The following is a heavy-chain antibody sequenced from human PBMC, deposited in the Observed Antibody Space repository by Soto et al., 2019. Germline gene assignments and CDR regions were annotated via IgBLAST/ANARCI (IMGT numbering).Heavy chain of an antibody. J-gene: IGHJ6*02. V-gene: IGHV3-30*18. D-gene: IGHD3-16*01. CDR1: GFTFSSYG. CDR2: ISYDGSNK. CDR3: AKGLSGGMDV. Sequence: PGGSLRLSCAASGFTFSSYGMHWVRQAPGKGLEWVAVISYDGSNKYYADSVKGRFTISRDNSKNTLYLQMNSLRAEDTAVYYCAKGLSGGMDVWGQGTTVTVSS.